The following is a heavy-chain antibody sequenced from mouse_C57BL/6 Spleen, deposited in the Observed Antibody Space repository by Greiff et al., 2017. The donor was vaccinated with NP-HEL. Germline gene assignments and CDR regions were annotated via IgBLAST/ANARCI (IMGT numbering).Heavy chain of an antibody. CDR1: GYTFTSYW. CDR3: ERGNFYYAMDD. J-gene: IGHJ4*01. Sequence: QVQLQQPGAELFIPGSSVTLSCPASGYTFTSYWLHWVKQRPGQGLEWIGEIDPSDSYTNYNQKFKGKSTLTVDKSSSTAYMQLSSRTCEDAAVYYCERGNFYYAMDDWGQGTSVTV. V-gene: IGHV1-69*01. CDR2: IDPSDSYT.